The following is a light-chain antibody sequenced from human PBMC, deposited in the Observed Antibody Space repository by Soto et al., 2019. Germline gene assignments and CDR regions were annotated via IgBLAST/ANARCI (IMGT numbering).Light chain of an antibody. CDR3: LQDHDYPWT. CDR1: QDIGND. J-gene: IGKJ1*01. V-gene: IGKV1-6*02. Sequence: IQMTQSPSSLSVSVTDRVTITCRASQDIGNDLGWYQQRPGEAPELLLYAASTLRSGVPSRFIDSGSGTQFTLTINTLQPEDTATYFCLQDHDYPWTFGHGTKVEV. CDR2: AAS.